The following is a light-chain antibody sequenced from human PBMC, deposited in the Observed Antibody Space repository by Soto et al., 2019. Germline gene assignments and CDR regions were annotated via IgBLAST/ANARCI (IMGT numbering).Light chain of an antibody. CDR2: KAS. J-gene: IGKJ1*01. CDR1: QTISSW. Sequence: DIQMTQSPSTLSGSVGDRVTITCRASQTISSWLAWYQQKPGKAPKLVLYKASTLKSGVPSRFSGSGSGTEFTLTISSLQPDDFSTYYCQHYNSYSEPFGQGTKVELK. V-gene: IGKV1-5*03. CDR3: QHYNSYSEP.